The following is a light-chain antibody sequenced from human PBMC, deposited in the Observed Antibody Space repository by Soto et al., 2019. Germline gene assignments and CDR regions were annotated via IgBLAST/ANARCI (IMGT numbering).Light chain of an antibody. V-gene: IGLV2-23*01. CDR3: CSYAGSSTLYV. J-gene: IGLJ1*01. CDR2: EGS. CDR1: SSDVGSYNL. Sequence: QSALTQPASVSGSPGQSITISCTGTSSDVGSYNLVSWYLQHPGKAPKLMIYEGSKRPSGVSNRFSGSKSGNTASLTISGLQAEDEADYYCCSYAGSSTLYVFGTGTKLTVL.